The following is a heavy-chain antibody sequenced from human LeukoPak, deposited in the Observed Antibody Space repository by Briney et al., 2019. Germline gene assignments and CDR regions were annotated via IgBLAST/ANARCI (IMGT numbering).Heavy chain of an antibody. CDR2: IIPIFGTA. Sequence: ASVKVSCKASGGTFSSYAISWVRQAPGQGLEWMGRIIPIFGTANYAQKFQGRVTITTDESTSTAYMELSSLRSEDTAVYYCARDRIQLWFSRPFYFDYGGQGTLVTVSS. D-gene: IGHD5-18*01. V-gene: IGHV1-69*05. J-gene: IGHJ4*02. CDR3: ARDRIQLWFSRPFYFDY. CDR1: GGTFSSYA.